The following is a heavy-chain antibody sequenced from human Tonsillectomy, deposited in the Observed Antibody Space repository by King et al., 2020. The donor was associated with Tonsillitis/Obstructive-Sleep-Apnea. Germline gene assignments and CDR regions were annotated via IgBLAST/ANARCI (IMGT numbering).Heavy chain of an antibody. Sequence: VQLVESGGGVVQPGRSLGLSCAASGFTFRSYGMHWVRQAPGKGLEWVAVIWYDGSNKYYADSVKGRFTISRDNSKNTLYLQMNSLRAEDTAVYYCARGNDFWGGLFDYWGQGTLVTVSS. V-gene: IGHV3-33*01. CDR1: GFTFRSYG. CDR3: ARGNDFWGGLFDY. CDR2: IWYDGSNK. D-gene: IGHD3-3*01. J-gene: IGHJ4*02.